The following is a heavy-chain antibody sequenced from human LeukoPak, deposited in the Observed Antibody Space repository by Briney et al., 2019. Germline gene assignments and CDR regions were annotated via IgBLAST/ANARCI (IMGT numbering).Heavy chain of an antibody. J-gene: IGHJ4*02. V-gene: IGHV4-59*01. Sequence: SETLSLTCTVSGGSISSYYWSWIRQPPGKGLEWIGYIYYGGSTNYNPSLKSRVTISVDTSKNQFSLKLSSVTAADTAVYYCATTTYYGGNYYFDYWGQGTLVTVSS. CDR3: ATTTYYGGNYYFDY. CDR1: GGSISSYY. CDR2: IYYGGST. D-gene: IGHD4-23*01.